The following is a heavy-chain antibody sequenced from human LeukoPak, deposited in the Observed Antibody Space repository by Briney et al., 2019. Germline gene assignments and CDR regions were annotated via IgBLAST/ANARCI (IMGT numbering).Heavy chain of an antibody. J-gene: IGHJ4*02. CDR3: ANSSSNAVFPFHY. V-gene: IGHV1-2*02. CDR2: INPNSGGT. CDR1: GYTFTSYY. Sequence: ASVKVSCKTSGYTFTSYYMHWVRQAPGQGLQWLGWINPNSGGTILPQQFRGRLTLTRDMSVSTAFLDLSGRTSGDSAVYYCANSSSNAVFPFHYWGQGTRVIVSS. D-gene: IGHD6-6*01.